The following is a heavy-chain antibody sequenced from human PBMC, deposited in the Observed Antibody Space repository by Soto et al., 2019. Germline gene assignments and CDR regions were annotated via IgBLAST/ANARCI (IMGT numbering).Heavy chain of an antibody. J-gene: IGHJ4*02. V-gene: IGHV3-21*05. D-gene: IGHD6-13*01. CDR2: ISSSSSNI. CDR1: GFTFSSYS. CDR3: AREPAAGRDY. Sequence: GGSLRLSCAASGFTFSSYSMNWVRQAPGKGLEWVSYISSSSSNIYYADSVKGRFTISRDNAKNSLYLQMNSLRAEDTAVYYCAREPAAGRDYWGQGTLVTVSS.